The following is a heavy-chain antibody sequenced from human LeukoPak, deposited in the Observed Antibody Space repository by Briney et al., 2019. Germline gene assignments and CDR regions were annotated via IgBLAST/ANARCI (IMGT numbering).Heavy chain of an antibody. CDR2: ISYDGTNK. Sequence: GGSLRLSCAASGFTFSNYGMHWVRQAPGKVLELVTFISYDGTNKYYAYSVKGRFTIPRDNSKNTLDLQMNSLRAEDTAVYYCAKDPRRYSRTGGYFDYWGQGTLVTVSS. CDR1: GFTFSNYG. CDR3: AKDPRRYSRTGGYFDY. V-gene: IGHV3-30*18. D-gene: IGHD6-13*01. J-gene: IGHJ4*02.